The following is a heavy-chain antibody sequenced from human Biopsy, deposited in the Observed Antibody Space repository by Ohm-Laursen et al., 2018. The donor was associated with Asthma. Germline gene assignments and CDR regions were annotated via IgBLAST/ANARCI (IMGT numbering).Heavy chain of an antibody. CDR3: ARHWDWGSFFDY. J-gene: IGHJ4*02. Sequence: SETLSLTCSVSGGSMSSSSYYWGWIRQPPGKGLEWMGIISYTGSAYHNPALKSRLTISVDTSMNLFSMMLSSVTAADTAVYYCARHWDWGSFFDYWGQGTPVTVSS. D-gene: IGHD7-27*01. CDR2: ISYTGSA. CDR1: GGSMSSSSYY. V-gene: IGHV4-39*01.